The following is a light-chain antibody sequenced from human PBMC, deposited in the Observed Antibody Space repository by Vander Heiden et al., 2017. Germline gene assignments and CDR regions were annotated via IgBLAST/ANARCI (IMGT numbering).Light chain of an antibody. CDR2: AAS. Sequence: DIQMTQSPSSLSASVGDRVTITCRASQSISSYLNWYQQKPGKAPKLLIYAASSLQSGVPSTFSGSGSGTDFTLTISRLQPEAFATYYCQQSDSTPFTFGHGTKVDIK. CDR3: QQSDSTPFT. J-gene: IGKJ3*01. CDR1: QSISSY. V-gene: IGKV1-39*01.